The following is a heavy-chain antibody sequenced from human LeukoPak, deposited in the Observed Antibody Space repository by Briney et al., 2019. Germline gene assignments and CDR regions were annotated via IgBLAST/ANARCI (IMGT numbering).Heavy chain of an antibody. J-gene: IGHJ4*02. D-gene: IGHD3-10*01. CDR2: IYYSGST. CDR1: GGSISSSSYY. Sequence: SETLSLTCTVSGGSISSSSYYWGWIRQPPGKGLEWIGSIYYSGSTYYNPSLKSRVTISVDTSKNQFSLKLSSVTAADTAVYYCARLGYYGGDYWGQGTLVTVSS. V-gene: IGHV4-39*01. CDR3: ARLGYYGGDY.